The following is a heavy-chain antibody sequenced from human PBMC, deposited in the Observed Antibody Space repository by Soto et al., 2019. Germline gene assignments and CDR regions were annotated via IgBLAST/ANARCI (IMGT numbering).Heavy chain of an antibody. CDR3: ARELAARDSYYYYGMDV. J-gene: IGHJ6*02. CDR2: IGTAGDT. V-gene: IGHV3-13*01. Sequence: GSLRLSCSASGFTFSSYDMHWVRQATGKGLEWVSAIGTAGDTYYPGSVKGRFTISRENAKNSLYLQMNSLRAGDTAVYYCARELAARDSYYYYGMDVWGQGSTVTVSS. D-gene: IGHD6-6*01. CDR1: GFTFSSYD.